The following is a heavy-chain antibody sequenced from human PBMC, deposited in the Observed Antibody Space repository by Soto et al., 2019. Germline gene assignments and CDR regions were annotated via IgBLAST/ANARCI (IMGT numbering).Heavy chain of an antibody. CDR2: ISNDGRNK. D-gene: IGHD2-2*01. V-gene: IGHV3-30*04. Sequence: PGGSLRLSFAASGFTFSIYAMHWVLQAQGKGLEWVALISNDGRNKYYQESLKGPFTISRDTPKNMLYLQINSMRVEDTAVYYCARDRSMVVVVPGYWGQGSLVTVSS. CDR3: ARDRSMVVVVPGY. J-gene: IGHJ4*02. CDR1: GFTFSIYA.